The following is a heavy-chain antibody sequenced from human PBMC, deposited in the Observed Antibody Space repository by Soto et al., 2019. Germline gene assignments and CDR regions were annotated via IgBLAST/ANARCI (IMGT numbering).Heavy chain of an antibody. D-gene: IGHD2-15*01. V-gene: IGHV5-51*01. CDR2: IYPGDSDT. Sequence: GESLKISCKGSGYSFTSYWIGWVRQMPGKGLEWMGIIYPGDSDTRCSPSFQGQVTISADKSISTAYLQWSSLKASDTAMYYCARQGCSGGSCYSSIISWGWFDPWGQGTLVTVSS. CDR3: ARQGCSGGSCYSSIISWGWFDP. J-gene: IGHJ5*02. CDR1: GYSFTSYW.